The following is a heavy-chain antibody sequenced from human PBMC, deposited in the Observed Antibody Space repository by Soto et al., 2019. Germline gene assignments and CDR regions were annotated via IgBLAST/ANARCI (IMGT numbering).Heavy chain of an antibody. J-gene: IGHJ4*02. D-gene: IGHD3-9*01. V-gene: IGHV4-39*07. Sequence: SETLSLTCTVSGGSISSSSYYWGWIRQPPGKGLEWIGSIYYSGSTYYNPSLKSRVTISVDTSKNQFSLKLSLVTAADTAVYYCASNNDSLTGYYNPLDYWGQGTLVTVSS. CDR3: ASNNDSLTGYYNPLDY. CDR1: GGSISSSSYY. CDR2: IYYSGST.